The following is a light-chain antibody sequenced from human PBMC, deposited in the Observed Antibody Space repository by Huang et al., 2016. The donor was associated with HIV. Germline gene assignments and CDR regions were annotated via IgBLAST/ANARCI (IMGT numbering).Light chain of an antibody. V-gene: IGKV4-1*01. J-gene: IGKJ1*01. Sequence: DIVLTQSPHSLAVSLGERATINCKSSQSLLYRSKNKNHLVWYQQKPGQHPKLLMYWECTRESGVPDRFSASGSGTDFTLTISSLQAEDVAVYYCQQYYTVPWTFGQGTKVEI. CDR1: QSLLYRSKNKNH. CDR3: QQYYTVPWT. CDR2: WEC.